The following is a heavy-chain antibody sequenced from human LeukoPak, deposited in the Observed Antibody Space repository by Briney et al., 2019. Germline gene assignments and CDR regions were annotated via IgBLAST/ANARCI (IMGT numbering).Heavy chain of an antibody. CDR2: IYHSGST. CDR1: GGSISSSNW. Sequence: SSGTLSLTCAVSGGSISSSNWWSWVRQPPGKGLEWIGEIYHSGSTNYNPSLKSRVTISVDKSKNQFSLKLSSVTAADTAVYYCARGGYGSGSYMFDYWGQGTLVTVSS. CDR3: ARGGYGSGSYMFDY. V-gene: IGHV4-4*02. J-gene: IGHJ4*02. D-gene: IGHD3-10*01.